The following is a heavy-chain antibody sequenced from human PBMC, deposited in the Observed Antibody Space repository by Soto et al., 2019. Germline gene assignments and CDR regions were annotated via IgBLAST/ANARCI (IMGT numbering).Heavy chain of an antibody. CDR2: IIPIFGTA. CDR1: GGTFSSYA. D-gene: IGHD3-10*01. CDR3: ARGITMVRGVTAFDL. J-gene: IGHJ2*01. Sequence: QVQLVQSGAEVKKPGSSVKVSCKASGGTFSSYAISWVRQAPGQGLEWMGGIIPIFGTANYAQKFQGRVTLTADESTSSAYMGLSSLRSEDTAVYYCARGITMVRGVTAFDLGGRGTLVTVSS. V-gene: IGHV1-69*01.